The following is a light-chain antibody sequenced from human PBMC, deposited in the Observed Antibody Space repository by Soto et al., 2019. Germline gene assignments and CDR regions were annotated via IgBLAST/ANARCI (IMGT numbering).Light chain of an antibody. V-gene: IGKV1-39*01. CDR3: QQSHSTSWT. Sequence: DIQMTQSPSSLSASVGDRVTINFRASQSISTYLNWYQQKPGKAPRLLIYAASSLQSGVPSRFSGSGSGTEFTLTISSLQPEDFTTYYCQQSHSTSWTFGQGTKVDIK. CDR1: QSISTY. CDR2: AAS. J-gene: IGKJ1*01.